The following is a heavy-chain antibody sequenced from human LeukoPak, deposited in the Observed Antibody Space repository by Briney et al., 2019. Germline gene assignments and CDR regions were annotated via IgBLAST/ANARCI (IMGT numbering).Heavy chain of an antibody. Sequence: SETLSLTCAVYGVSFSGYYWSWIRQPPGKGLEWIGEINHSGSTNYNPSLKSRVTISVDTSKNQFSLKLSSVTAADTAVYYCARFLRIGRGRAFDIWGQGTMVTVSS. V-gene: IGHV4-34*01. CDR2: INHSGST. D-gene: IGHD2-15*01. CDR1: GVSFSGYY. J-gene: IGHJ3*02. CDR3: ARFLRIGRGRAFDI.